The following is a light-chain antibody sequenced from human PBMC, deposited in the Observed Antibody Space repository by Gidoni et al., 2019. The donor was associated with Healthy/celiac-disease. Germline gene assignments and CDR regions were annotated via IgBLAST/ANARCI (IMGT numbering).Light chain of an antibody. J-gene: IGKJ4*01. CDR3: QQYDNLPLT. Sequence: DIQLTQSPSSLSASVGDRVTITCQASQDISKYLNWYQQKPGKAPKLLIYDASNLETGVPSRFSGSGSWKDFTFTISSLQPEDIATYYCQQYDNLPLTCGGXTKVEIK. V-gene: IGKV1-33*01. CDR2: DAS. CDR1: QDISKY.